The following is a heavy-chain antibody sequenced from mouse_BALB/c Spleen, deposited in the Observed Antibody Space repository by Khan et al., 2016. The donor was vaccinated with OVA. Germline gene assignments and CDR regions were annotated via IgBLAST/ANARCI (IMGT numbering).Heavy chain of an antibody. D-gene: IGHD1-1*01. Sequence: EVQLQESRPELVKPGASMKISCKASGYSFTDYTMNWAKQSHGKNLEWIGLINPYNGFTTYNQKFKGKATLTVHKSSSTAYMELLSLTSEDSAVYYCARGNYYGSNSWFAYWGQGTLVTVSA. J-gene: IGHJ3*01. CDR3: ARGNYYGSNSWFAY. CDR2: INPYNGFT. CDR1: GYSFTDYT. V-gene: IGHV1-18*01.